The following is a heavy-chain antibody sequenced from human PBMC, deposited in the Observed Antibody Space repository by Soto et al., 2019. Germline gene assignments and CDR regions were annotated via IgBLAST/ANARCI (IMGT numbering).Heavy chain of an antibody. D-gene: IGHD5-18*01. CDR2: IYPGDSDT. V-gene: IGHV5-51*01. CDR3: ARRGYAYGELDY. Sequence: GESLKISCKTSGYSFTTYWIGWVRQMPGKGLEWMGIIYPGDSDTRYRPSFQGLVTISADESISTAYLQWSSLKASDTAMYHCARRGYAYGELDYWGQGTLVTVS. CDR1: GYSFTTYW. J-gene: IGHJ4*02.